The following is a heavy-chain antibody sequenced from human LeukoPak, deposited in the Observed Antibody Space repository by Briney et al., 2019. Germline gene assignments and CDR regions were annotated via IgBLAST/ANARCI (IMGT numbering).Heavy chain of an antibody. CDR3: ARGNGEWLWGIDY. CDR1: GGSISSYY. J-gene: IGHJ4*02. CDR2: IYYSGST. Sequence: PSETLSLTCTVSGGSISSYYWSWIRQPPGKGLEWIGYIYYSGSTNYNPSLKSRVTISVDTSKNQFSLKLSSVTAADTAVYYCARGNGEWLWGIDYWGQGILVTVSS. V-gene: IGHV4-59*01. D-gene: IGHD3-3*01.